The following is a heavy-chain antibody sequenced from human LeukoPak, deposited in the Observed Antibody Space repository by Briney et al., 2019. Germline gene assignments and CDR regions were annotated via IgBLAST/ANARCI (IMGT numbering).Heavy chain of an antibody. CDR3: VRSLDY. CDR1: GFPFSSYA. CDR2: IAGSAGFT. Sequence: GGSLRLSCAASGFPFSSYAMNWVRQAPGKGLEWVSVIAGSAGFTQYADSVKGRFTISRDNSKNTVYLQMNRLRVEDTALYYCVRSLDYWGQGTLVTVSS. J-gene: IGHJ4*02. V-gene: IGHV3-23*01.